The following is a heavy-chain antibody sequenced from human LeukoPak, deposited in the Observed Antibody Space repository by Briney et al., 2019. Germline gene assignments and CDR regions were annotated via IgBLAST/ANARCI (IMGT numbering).Heavy chain of an antibody. CDR3: ARAVTATGDFDY. CDR2: ISGSSTYI. CDR1: GFTFSSYT. Sequence: GGSLRLSCAASGFTFSSYTMNWVRQAPGKGLEWVSSISGSSTYIYYADSVKGRVTISGENAKNSLYLQMNSLRAEDTAVYCCARAVTATGDFDYWGQGTLVTVSS. J-gene: IGHJ4*02. V-gene: IGHV3-21*01. D-gene: IGHD6-13*01.